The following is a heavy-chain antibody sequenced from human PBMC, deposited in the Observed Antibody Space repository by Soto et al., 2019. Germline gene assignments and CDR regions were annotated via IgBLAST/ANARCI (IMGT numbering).Heavy chain of an antibody. CDR1: GDSVSTNVAA. V-gene: IGHV6-1*01. CDR3: ARDAAPPLNYPPGMDV. J-gene: IGHJ6*02. Sequence: SQTVSVACAIFGDSVSTNVAAWSWIIQSPSGVLEWLGRTLYRSSKWYNEYAVSVDSRMTINPDTPKNQCSLQLNSVTPEDTAVYYCARDAAPPLNYPPGMDVWGQGTVVNVSS. CDR2: TLYRSSKWYN. D-gene: IGHD1-7*01.